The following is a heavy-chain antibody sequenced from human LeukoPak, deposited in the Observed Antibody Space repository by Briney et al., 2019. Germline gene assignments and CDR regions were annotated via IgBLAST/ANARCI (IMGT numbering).Heavy chain of an antibody. V-gene: IGHV3-23*01. CDR1: GFTFSSDA. CDR3: AKAASTVTIGYIYYYYYYMDV. Sequence: GGSLRLSCAASGFTFSSDAMSWVRQAPGKGLEWVSAISGSGGSTYYADSVKGRFTISRDNSKNTLYLQMNSLRAEDTAVYYCAKAASTVTIGYIYYYYYYMDVWGKGTTVTVSS. CDR2: ISGSGGST. J-gene: IGHJ6*03. D-gene: IGHD4-17*01.